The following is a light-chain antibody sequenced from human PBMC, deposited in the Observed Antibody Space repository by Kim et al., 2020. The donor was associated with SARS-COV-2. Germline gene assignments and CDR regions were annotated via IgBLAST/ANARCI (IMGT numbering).Light chain of an antibody. Sequence: IQMTQSPSSLSASVGDRVTMSCRASQDISSSLTWYQQKPGKAPKPLIYGASNLETGVPSRFSGRRSVTDYTFTISSLQPEDIATYYCQQYENLPSTLGQGTRLEIK. CDR2: GAS. CDR3: QQYENLPST. CDR1: QDISSS. J-gene: IGKJ5*01. V-gene: IGKV1-33*01.